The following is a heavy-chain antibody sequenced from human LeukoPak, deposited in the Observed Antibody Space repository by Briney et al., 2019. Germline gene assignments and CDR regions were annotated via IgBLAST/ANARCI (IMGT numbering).Heavy chain of an antibody. CDR3: AGRSPAEQLVLDDY. V-gene: IGHV3-30*02. D-gene: IGHD6-13*01. Sequence: GGSLRLSCAASGFTFSSYGMHWVRQAPGKGLEWVAFIRYDGSNKYYADSVKGRFTISRDNSKNTLYLQMNSLRAEDTAVYYCAGRSPAEQLVLDDYWGQGTLVTVSS. J-gene: IGHJ4*02. CDR2: IRYDGSNK. CDR1: GFTFSSYG.